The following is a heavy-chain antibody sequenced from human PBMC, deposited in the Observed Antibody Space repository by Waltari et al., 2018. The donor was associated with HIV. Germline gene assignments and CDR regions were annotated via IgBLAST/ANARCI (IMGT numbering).Heavy chain of an antibody. J-gene: IGHJ1*01. V-gene: IGHV5-51*03. CDR2: IYPGDSDT. D-gene: IGHD2-21*02. CDR3: VLGMVVTATHEYSQH. CDR1: GFSFTTYW. Sequence: EVQLVQSGAEVKKPGESLKLSCKGSGFSFTTYWIGWVRQMPGKGLEGMAIIYPGDSDTRYSPSFQGQVTISADKSISTAYLQWSSLKASDTAMYYCVLGMVVTATHEYSQHWGQGTLVTVSS.